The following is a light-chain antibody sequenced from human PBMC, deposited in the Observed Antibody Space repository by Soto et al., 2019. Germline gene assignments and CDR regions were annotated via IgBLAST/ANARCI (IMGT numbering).Light chain of an antibody. V-gene: IGKV3-20*01. Sequence: EIVLTQSPGTLSLSPGERATLSCRASQTVSNYLAWLQQTPGQAPRLLINGASSRATGIPDRFSGSGSGTDFTLTTSRLEPEDFAVYYCQQYGSSPYTFGQGTKLEIK. CDR2: GAS. CDR1: QTVSNY. J-gene: IGKJ2*01. CDR3: QQYGSSPYT.